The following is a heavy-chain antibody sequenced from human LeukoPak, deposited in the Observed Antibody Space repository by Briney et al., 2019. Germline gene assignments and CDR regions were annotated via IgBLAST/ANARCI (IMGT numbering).Heavy chain of an antibody. D-gene: IGHD3-9*01. CDR3: ARTYYDILTGYYAYYFDY. CDR2: IYYSGST. Sequence: SETLSLTCTVSGGSISSSSYYWGWIRQPPGKGLEWIGSIYYSGSTYYNPSLKSRVTISVDTSENQFSLKLSSVTAADTAVYYCARTYYDILTGYYAYYFDYWGQGTLVTVSS. J-gene: IGHJ4*02. CDR1: GGSISSSSYY. V-gene: IGHV4-39*01.